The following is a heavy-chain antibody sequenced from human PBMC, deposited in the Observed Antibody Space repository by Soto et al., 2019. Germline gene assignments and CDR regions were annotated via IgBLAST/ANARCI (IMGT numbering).Heavy chain of an antibody. J-gene: IGHJ5*02. CDR3: ARGDRPYIGELLFIDP. V-gene: IGHV1-18*01. CDR1: GYTFTSYG. CDR2: ISAYNGNT. D-gene: IGHD3-10*01. Sequence: ASVKVSCKASGYTFTSYGISWVRQAPGQGLEWMGWISAYNGNTNYAQKLQGRVTMTTDTSTSTAYMELRSLRSDDTAVYYCARGDRPYIGELLFIDPWGQGTLVTVSS.